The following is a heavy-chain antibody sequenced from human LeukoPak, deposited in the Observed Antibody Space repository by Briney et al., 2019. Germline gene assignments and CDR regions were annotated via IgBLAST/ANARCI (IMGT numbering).Heavy chain of an antibody. CDR1: GFTFSSYS. V-gene: IGHV3-21*01. CDR2: ISSSSSYI. CDR3: ARDDILTNYGMVV. Sequence: GGSLRLSCAASGFTFSSYSMNWVRQAPGKGLEWVSSISSSSSYIYYADSVKGRFTISRDNAKNSLYLQMNSLRAEDTAVYYCARDDILTNYGMVVWGQGTTVTVSS. D-gene: IGHD3-9*01. J-gene: IGHJ6*02.